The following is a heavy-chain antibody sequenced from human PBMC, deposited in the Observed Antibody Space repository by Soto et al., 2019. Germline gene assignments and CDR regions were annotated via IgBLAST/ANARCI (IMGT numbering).Heavy chain of an antibody. J-gene: IGHJ4*02. Sequence: SETLSLTCAVYGGSFSGYYWSWIRQPPGKGLEWIGEINHSGSTNYNPSLKSRVTISVDTSKNQFSLKLSSVTAADTAVYYCARGRRRYGDYWGQGTLVTVSS. V-gene: IGHV4-34*01. CDR3: ARGRRRYGDY. CDR1: GGSFSGYY. CDR2: INHSGST. D-gene: IGHD4-17*01.